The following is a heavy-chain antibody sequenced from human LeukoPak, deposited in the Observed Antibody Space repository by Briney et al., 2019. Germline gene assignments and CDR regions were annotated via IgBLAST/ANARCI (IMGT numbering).Heavy chain of an antibody. CDR1: GGSISSGGYY. CDR2: VYYSGST. CDR3: ATFSWYNHFDY. V-gene: IGHV4-31*03. J-gene: IGHJ4*02. Sequence: SETLSLICTVSGGSISSGGYYWSWIRQHPGKGLEWIGYVYYSGSTYYNPSLKSRVTISVDTSKNQFSLKLSSVTAADTAVYYCATFSWYNHFDYWGQGTLVTVSS. D-gene: IGHD6-13*01.